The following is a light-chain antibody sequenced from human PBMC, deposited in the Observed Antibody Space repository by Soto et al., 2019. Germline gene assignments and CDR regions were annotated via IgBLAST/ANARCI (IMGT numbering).Light chain of an antibody. CDR3: QQSYSTLT. Sequence: GDRVTITCRASQSISSYLNWYQQNPGKAPKLLIYAASSLQSGVPSRFSGSGSGTDFTPTISSLQPEDFATYYCQQSYSTLTFVGGTKVDLK. CDR1: QSISSY. J-gene: IGKJ4*01. CDR2: AAS. V-gene: IGKV1-39*01.